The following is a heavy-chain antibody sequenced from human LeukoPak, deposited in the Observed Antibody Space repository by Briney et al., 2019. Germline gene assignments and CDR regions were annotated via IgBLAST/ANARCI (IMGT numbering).Heavy chain of an antibody. J-gene: IGHJ4*02. CDR1: GYTFTGYY. V-gene: IGHV1-2*02. CDR2: INPNSGGT. CDR3: ARGLEAVAGTSY. D-gene: IGHD6-19*01. Sequence: ASVTVSCKASGYTFTGYYMHWVRQAPGQGLEWMGWINPNSGGTNYAQKFQGRVTMARDTSISTAYMELSRLRSDDTAVYYCARGLEAVAGTSYWGQGTLVTVSS.